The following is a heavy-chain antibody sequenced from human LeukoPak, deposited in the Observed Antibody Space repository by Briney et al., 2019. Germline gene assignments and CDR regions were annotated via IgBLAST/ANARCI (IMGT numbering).Heavy chain of an antibody. D-gene: IGHD5-24*01. J-gene: IGHJ4*02. V-gene: IGHV4-39*01. CDR1: GGSISSSSYY. CDR3: ARGLIGEMATSGTAFDY. CDR2: IYYSGST. Sequence: SETLSLTCTVSGGSISSSSYYWGWIRQPPGKGLEWVGSIYYSGSTYYNPSLKSRVTISVDTSKNQFSLKLSSVTAADTAVYYCARGLIGEMATSGTAFDYWGQGTLVTVSS.